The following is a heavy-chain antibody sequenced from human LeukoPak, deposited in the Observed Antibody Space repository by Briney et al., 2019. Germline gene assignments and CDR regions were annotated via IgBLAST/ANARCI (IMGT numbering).Heavy chain of an antibody. CDR3: ARHTVLAVRFDY. J-gene: IGHJ4*02. CDR2: IYYSGST. D-gene: IGHD4-17*01. V-gene: IGHV4-39*01. CDR1: GGSISSYY. Sequence: SETLSLTCTVSGGSISSYYWSWIRQPPGKGLEWIGSIYYSGSTYYNPSLKSRVTISVDTSKNQFSLKLSSVTAADTAVYYCARHTVLAVRFDYWGQGTLVTVSS.